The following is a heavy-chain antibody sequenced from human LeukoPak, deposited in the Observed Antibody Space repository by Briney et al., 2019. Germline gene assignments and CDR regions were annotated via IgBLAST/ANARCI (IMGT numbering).Heavy chain of an antibody. D-gene: IGHD5-12*01. Sequence: SETLSLTCAVSGGSISSSNWWSWVRQPPGKGLEWIGEIYHSGSTNYNPSLKSRVTMSVDTSKNQFSLKLSSVTAADTAVYYCARVGIVATPTHYYYYMDVWGNGTTVTISS. V-gene: IGHV4-4*02. CDR3: ARVGIVATPTHYYYYMDV. CDR2: IYHSGST. J-gene: IGHJ6*03. CDR1: GGSISSSNW.